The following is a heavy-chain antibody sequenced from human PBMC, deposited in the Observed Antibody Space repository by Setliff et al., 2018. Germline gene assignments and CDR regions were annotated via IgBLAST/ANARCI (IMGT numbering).Heavy chain of an antibody. CDR1: GFTFSNYY. CDR3: ARGGGVYYDSSGYFWEKEYNWFDP. V-gene: IGHV3-30-3*01. D-gene: IGHD3-22*01. CDR2: ISYDGSNK. Sequence: GGSLRLSCAASGFTFSNYYMTWIRQAPGKGLEWVAVISYDGSNKYYADSVKGRFTISRDNSKNTLYLQMNSLRSEDTAVYYCARGGGVYYDSSGYFWEKEYNWFDPWGQGTLVTVSS. J-gene: IGHJ5*02.